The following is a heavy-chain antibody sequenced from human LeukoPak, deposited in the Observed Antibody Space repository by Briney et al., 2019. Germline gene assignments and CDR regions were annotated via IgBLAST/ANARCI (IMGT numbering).Heavy chain of an antibody. CDR3: ARDPKSGGWFDP. D-gene: IGHD3-16*01. CDR1: GGTFSSYA. CDR2: IIPIFGTA. V-gene: IGHV1-69*05. J-gene: IGHJ5*02. Sequence: GASVKVSCKASGGTFSSYAISWVRQAPGQGLEWMVGIIPIFGTANYAQKFQGRVTITTDESTSTAYMELSSLRSEDTAVYYCARDPKSGGWFDPWGQGTLVTVSS.